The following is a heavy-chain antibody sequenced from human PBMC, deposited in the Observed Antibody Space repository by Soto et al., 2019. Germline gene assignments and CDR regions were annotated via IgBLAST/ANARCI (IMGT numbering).Heavy chain of an antibody. Sequence: QVQLVQSGAEVKKPGSSVKVSCKASGGTFSSYTISWVRQAPGQGLEWMGRIIPILGIANYAQKFQGRVTMTADKYXXTXYXXLSSRRSEDTAVYYCARDRDYDSSGYYPYYYGMDVWGQGTTVTVSS. D-gene: IGHD3-22*01. CDR1: GGTFSSYT. V-gene: IGHV1-69*08. J-gene: IGHJ6*02. CDR3: ARDRDYDSSGYYPYYYGMDV. CDR2: IIPILGIA.